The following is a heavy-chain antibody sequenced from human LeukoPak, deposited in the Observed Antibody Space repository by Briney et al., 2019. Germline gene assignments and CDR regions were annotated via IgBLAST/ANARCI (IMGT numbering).Heavy chain of an antibody. CDR3: ARDTGAFDI. J-gene: IGHJ3*02. D-gene: IGHD1-1*01. Sequence: PSETLSLTCAVSGGSISSGGYSWSWIRQPPGKGLEWIGYIYHSGSTYYNPSLKSRVTISVDRSKNQFSLKLSSVIAADTAVYYCARDTGAFDIWGQGTMVTVSS. V-gene: IGHV4-30-2*01. CDR2: IYHSGST. CDR1: GGSISSGGYS.